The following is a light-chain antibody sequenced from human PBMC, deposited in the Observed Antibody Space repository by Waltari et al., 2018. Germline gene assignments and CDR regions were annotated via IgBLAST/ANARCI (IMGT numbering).Light chain of an antibody. CDR3: SSYTTRGTWV. CDR2: DVS. CDR1: FSDVGAYDY. Sequence: QSALTQPASVSGSPGQSTTFSCTGAFSDVGAYDYVSWYQQLPGRAHKLLIYDVSHRPSGVSDRLSGSKSGNTASLTISGLQPEDEADYYCSSYTTRGTWVFGGGTKLTVL. J-gene: IGLJ3*02. V-gene: IGLV2-14*03.